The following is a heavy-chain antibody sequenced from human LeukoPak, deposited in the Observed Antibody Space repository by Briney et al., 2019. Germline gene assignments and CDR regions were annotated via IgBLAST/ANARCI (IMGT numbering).Heavy chain of an antibody. CDR2: INPDGGST. J-gene: IGHJ4*02. CDR1: GFTFSSYW. CDR3: TRGQQLVGD. Sequence: SGGSLRLSCAASGFTFSSYWMHWFRQAPGKGLEWVSRINPDGGSTAYADSVKGRFTISRDNAKNTLYLQMNSLRVEDTAVYYCTRGQQLVGDWGQGTLVTVSS. V-gene: IGHV3-74*01. D-gene: IGHD6-13*01.